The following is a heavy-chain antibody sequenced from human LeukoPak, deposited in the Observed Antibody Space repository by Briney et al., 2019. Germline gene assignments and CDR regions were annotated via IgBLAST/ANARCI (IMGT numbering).Heavy chain of an antibody. Sequence: SGPTLVKPTQTLTLTCTFSGFSLNTLEAGVAWTRQPPGKALEWLALIFWDDDKRYSPSLKSRLTLTKDTSKSQVVLTMTHMDPVDTGTYYCAHTHYYGSGLDHWGQGTLVTVSS. CDR3: AHTHYYGSGLDH. CDR1: GFSLNTLEAG. J-gene: IGHJ5*02. D-gene: IGHD3-10*01. CDR2: IFWDDDK. V-gene: IGHV2-5*02.